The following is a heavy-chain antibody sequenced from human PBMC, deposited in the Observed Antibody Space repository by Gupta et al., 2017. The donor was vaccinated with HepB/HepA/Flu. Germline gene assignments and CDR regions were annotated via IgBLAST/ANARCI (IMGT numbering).Heavy chain of an antibody. CDR2: IKQVGSEK. D-gene: IGHD3-10*01. CDR3: ARSRSYYGSGSYYLDY. CDR1: GFTFSSYW. V-gene: IGHV3-7*01. Sequence: EVQLVESGGGLVQPGGALRLSCAASGFTFSSYWMSWVRQAPGKGLEWVANIKQVGSEKYYVDSVKGRFTISRDNAKNSLYLQMNSLRAEDTAVYYCARSRSYYGSGSYYLDYWGQGTLVTVSS. J-gene: IGHJ4*02.